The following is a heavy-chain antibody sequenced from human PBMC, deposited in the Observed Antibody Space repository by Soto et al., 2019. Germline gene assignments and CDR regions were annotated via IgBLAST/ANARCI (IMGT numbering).Heavy chain of an antibody. CDR1: GFTFSKAW. Sequence: GGSLRLSCAASGFTFSKAWMSWVRQAPGKGLEWVGRIKSKTDGGTTDYAEPVKCRFTISRDDSKNTLYLQMNSLKTEDTAVYYCATSRFGFGYFDFWGQGTLVPVSS. V-gene: IGHV3-15*01. CDR2: IKSKTDGGTT. CDR3: ATSRFGFGYFDF. D-gene: IGHD3-10*02. J-gene: IGHJ4*02.